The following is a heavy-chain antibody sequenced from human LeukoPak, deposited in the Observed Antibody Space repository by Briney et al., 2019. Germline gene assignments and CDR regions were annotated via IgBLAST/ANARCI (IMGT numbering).Heavy chain of an antibody. CDR1: GVNVSSRY. J-gene: IGHJ4*02. Sequence: GGSLRLSCAASGVNVSSRYMNWVRRAPGKGLEWVSVIYGVDGTSYADSVKGRFTISRDNSKNTVYLQMNSLRAEDTAVYYCASDLVYWGQGTLVTVSS. V-gene: IGHV3-53*01. CDR3: ASDLVY. CDR2: IYGVDGT. D-gene: IGHD2-8*02.